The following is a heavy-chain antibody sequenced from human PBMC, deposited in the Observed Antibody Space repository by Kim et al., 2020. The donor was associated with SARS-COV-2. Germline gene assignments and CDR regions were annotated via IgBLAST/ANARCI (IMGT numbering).Heavy chain of an antibody. V-gene: IGHV3-30*07. Sequence: DSVKGRFTISRNHSKITLYLQMNSLTAEDTALYYFARDPGFGNFLSAFDYWGQGTLVTVSS. D-gene: IGHD3-10*01. CDR3: ARDPGFGNFLSAFDY. J-gene: IGHJ4*02.